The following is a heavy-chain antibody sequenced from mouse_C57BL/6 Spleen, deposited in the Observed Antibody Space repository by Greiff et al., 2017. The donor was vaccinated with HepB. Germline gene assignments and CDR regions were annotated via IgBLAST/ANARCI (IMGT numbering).Heavy chain of an antibody. V-gene: IGHV2-2*01. J-gene: IGHJ4*01. Sequence: VQLQQSGPGLVQPSQSLSITCTVSGFSLTSYGVHWVRQSPGKGLEWLGEIWSGGSTDYNAAFISRLSISKDKSKSQVFFKMNRRQADDTAIYYCARKRGAMDYWGQGTSVTVSS. CDR1: GFSLTSYG. CDR2: IWSGGST. CDR3: ARKRGAMDY.